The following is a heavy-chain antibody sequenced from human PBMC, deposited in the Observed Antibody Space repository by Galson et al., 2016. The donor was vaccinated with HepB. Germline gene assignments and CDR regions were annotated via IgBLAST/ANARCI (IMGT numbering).Heavy chain of an antibody. J-gene: IGHJ6*03. CDR3: ARTAVPLAARDYYMDV. V-gene: IGHV2-70*01. CDR1: GFSLSASGMC. D-gene: IGHD2/OR15-2a*01. CDR2: IDWDDDK. Sequence: PALLKPTQTLTLTCTFSGFSLSASGMCVSWIRQPPGKALEWLALIDWDDDKYYSTSLKTRLTISKDTAKNQVVLTMTNMDPVDTATYYCARTAVPLAARDYYMDVWGKGTTVTVSS.